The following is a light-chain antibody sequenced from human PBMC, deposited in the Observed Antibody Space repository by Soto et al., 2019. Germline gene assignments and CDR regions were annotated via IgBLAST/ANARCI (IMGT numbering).Light chain of an antibody. CDR2: WAS. CDR3: QQYYNFPRT. Sequence: DIVMTQSPDSLTVSLGERATINCTSSQTIFYSSNNRNYLAWYQQRPGQPPKLLIYWASTRESGVPDRFSGSGSGTDFTLTIRSLQTEDVAPYYCQQYYNFPRTFGQGTKVDIK. J-gene: IGKJ1*01. CDR1: QTIFYSSNNRNY. V-gene: IGKV4-1*01.